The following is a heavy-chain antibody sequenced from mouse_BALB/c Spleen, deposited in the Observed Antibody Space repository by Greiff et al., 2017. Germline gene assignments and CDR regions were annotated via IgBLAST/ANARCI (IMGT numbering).Heavy chain of an antibody. CDR2: ISYSGST. Sequence: EVQLQESGPGLVKPSQSLSLTCTVTGYSITSDYAWNWIRQFPGNKLEWMGYISYSGSTSYNPSLKSRISITRDTSKNQFFLQLNSVTTEDTATYYCAGGNYEFAYWGQGTLVTVSA. V-gene: IGHV3-2*02. D-gene: IGHD2-1*01. CDR3: AGGNYEFAY. CDR1: GYSITSDYA. J-gene: IGHJ3*01.